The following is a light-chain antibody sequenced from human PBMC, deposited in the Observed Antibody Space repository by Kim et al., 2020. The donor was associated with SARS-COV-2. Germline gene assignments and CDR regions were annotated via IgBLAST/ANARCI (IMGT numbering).Light chain of an antibody. CDR3: SAWDGILNSWV. CDR2: MTL. V-gene: IGLV10-54*01. J-gene: IGLJ3*02. CDR1: SNNVGSQG. Sequence: QTATLPCTGNSNNVGSQGAVWLQQHPGHPPKVLSDMTLNRPSGISERFSASRSRNIASLTITELRPEDEADYYCSAWDGILNSWVFGGGTQLTVL.